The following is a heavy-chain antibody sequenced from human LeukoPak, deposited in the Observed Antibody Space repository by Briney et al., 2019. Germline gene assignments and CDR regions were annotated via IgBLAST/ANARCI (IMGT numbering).Heavy chain of an antibody. CDR3: ARVRGPTVTTWYFDL. Sequence: PRGSLRLSCGASGFTFSTHGMSWVRQAPGKGLGWVSYISPRIATIYYADSVKGRFTISTDDAKNSLFLQMHSLRAGGTAVYYCARVRGPTVTTWYFDLWGRGTVVTVSS. V-gene: IGHV3-48*01. CDR2: ISPRIATI. CDR1: GFTFSTHG. J-gene: IGHJ2*01. D-gene: IGHD4-17*01.